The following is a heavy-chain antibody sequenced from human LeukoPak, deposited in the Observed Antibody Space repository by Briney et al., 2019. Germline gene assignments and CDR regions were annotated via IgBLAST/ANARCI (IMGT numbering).Heavy chain of an antibody. D-gene: IGHD4/OR15-4a*01. Sequence: SETLFLTCTVSGGSISSYYWSWIRQPPGKGLEWIGYIYYSGSTNYNPSLKSRVTISVDTSKNQFSLKLSSVTAADTAVYYCARGLWSNADYWGQGTLVTVSS. CDR3: ARGLWSNADY. CDR2: IYYSGST. CDR1: GGSISSYY. J-gene: IGHJ4*02. V-gene: IGHV4-59*08.